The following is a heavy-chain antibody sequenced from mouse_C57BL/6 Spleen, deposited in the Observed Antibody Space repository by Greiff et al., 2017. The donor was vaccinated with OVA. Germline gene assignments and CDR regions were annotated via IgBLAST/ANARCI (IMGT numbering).Heavy chain of an antibody. CDR1: GYTFTSYW. V-gene: IGHV1-50*01. D-gene: IGHD2-4*01. CDR2: IDPSDSYT. J-gene: IGHJ1*03. Sequence: QVQLKQPGAELVKPGASVKLSCKASGYTFTSYWMQWVKQRPGQGLEWIGEIDPSDSYTNYNQKFKGKATLTVDTSSSTAYMQLSSLTSEDSAVDDCARYDYDVRYFDVWGTGTTVTVSS. CDR3: ARYDYDVRYFDV.